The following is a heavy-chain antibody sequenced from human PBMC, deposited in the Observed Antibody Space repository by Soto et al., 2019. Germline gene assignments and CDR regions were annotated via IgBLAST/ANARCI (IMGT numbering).Heavy chain of an antibody. Sequence: QVQLVQSGAEVKKPGASVKVSCKAFGYTFTNDGISWVRQAPGQGLEWMGWSSTSNGNTNYAQKFQGRVIMTADTSTSTVDMELRSQRSDDTAVYYSERARPFDCWGQGTLVTVSS. J-gene: IGHJ4*02. CDR1: GYTFTNDG. CDR3: ERARPFDC. CDR2: SSTSNGNT. V-gene: IGHV1-18*01.